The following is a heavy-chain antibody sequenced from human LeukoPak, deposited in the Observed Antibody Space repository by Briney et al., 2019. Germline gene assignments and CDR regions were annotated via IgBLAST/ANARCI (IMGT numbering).Heavy chain of an antibody. CDR2: MYYSGSTYSGST. Sequence: SETLSLTCTVSGGSISSSNYYWGWIRQPPGKGLEWIGSMYYSGSTYSGSTYYNPSLKSRVTISVDTSQNQFSLKLSSVTAADTAVYYCARHDFYGGTYSGWFDSWGQGTLVAVSS. D-gene: IGHD4-23*01. V-gene: IGHV4-39*01. CDR3: ARHDFYGGTYSGWFDS. CDR1: GGSISSSNYY. J-gene: IGHJ5*01.